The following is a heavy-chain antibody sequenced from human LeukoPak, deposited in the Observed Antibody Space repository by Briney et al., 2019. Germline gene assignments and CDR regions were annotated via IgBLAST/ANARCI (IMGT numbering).Heavy chain of an antibody. J-gene: IGHJ6*03. V-gene: IGHV3-30*02. CDR3: AKEGGSHNYYYYYMDV. CDR2: IRYDGSNK. D-gene: IGHD1-26*01. CDR1: GFTFSSYV. Sequence: GGSLRLSCAASGFTFSSYVMHWVRQAPGKGLEWVAFIRYDGSNKYYADSVKGRFTISRDNSRNTLYLQMNSLRAEDTAVYYCAKEGGSHNYYYYYMDVWGRGTTVTVSS.